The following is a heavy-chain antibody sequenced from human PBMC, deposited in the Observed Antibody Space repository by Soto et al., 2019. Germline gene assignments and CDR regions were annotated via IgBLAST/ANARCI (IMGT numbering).Heavy chain of an antibody. CDR3: ARARVVSDFQH. Sequence: EVQLVESGGGLVQPGGSLRLSCAASGFTVSSNYMSWVRQAPGKGLEWVSVIYSGGSTYYADSVKGRFTISRDNSKNTLYLQMNSLRAEDTAVYYCARARVVSDFQHWGQGTLVTVSS. D-gene: IGHD3-3*01. V-gene: IGHV3-66*01. CDR1: GFTVSSNY. J-gene: IGHJ1*01. CDR2: IYSGGST.